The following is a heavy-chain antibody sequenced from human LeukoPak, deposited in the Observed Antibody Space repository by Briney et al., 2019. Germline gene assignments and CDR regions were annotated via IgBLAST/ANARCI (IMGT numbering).Heavy chain of an antibody. CDR3: AILDYADYFDY. Sequence: SETLSLTCTVSGYSITSGYYWAWIRQPPGKGLEWIGSIYHIGSTYYNPSLKSRVTISVDTSKNQFSLNLRSVTAADTAVYYCAILDYADYFDYWGQGALVTVS. J-gene: IGHJ4*02. CDR1: GYSITSGYY. D-gene: IGHD4-17*01. CDR2: IYHIGST. V-gene: IGHV4-38-2*02.